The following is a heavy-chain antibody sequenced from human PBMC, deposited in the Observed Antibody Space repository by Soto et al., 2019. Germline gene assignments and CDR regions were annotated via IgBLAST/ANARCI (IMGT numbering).Heavy chain of an antibody. Sequence: GESLKISCKGSGYTFTTYWIGWMRQTPEKGLEWIGIIYPGDSDTRYSPSFQGQVTISADKSISTAYLQWSSLKASDTAIYYCARRGYSGYGHGMDVWGQGTTVTVSS. CDR2: IYPGDSDT. J-gene: IGHJ6*02. CDR1: GYTFTTYW. CDR3: ARRGYSGYGHGMDV. V-gene: IGHV5-51*01. D-gene: IGHD2-15*01.